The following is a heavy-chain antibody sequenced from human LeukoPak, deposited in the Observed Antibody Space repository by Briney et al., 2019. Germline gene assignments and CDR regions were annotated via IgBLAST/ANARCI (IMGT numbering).Heavy chain of an antibody. D-gene: IGHD3-3*01. V-gene: IGHV4-59*01. Sequence: KASETLSLTCTVSGGSISSYYWSWIRQPPGKGLEWIGYIYYSGSTNYNHSLKSRVTISVDTSKNQFSLKLSSVTAADTAVYYCAKSIFGMATDYFDYWGQGALVTVSS. CDR2: IYYSGST. CDR1: GGSISSYY. CDR3: AKSIFGMATDYFDY. J-gene: IGHJ4*02.